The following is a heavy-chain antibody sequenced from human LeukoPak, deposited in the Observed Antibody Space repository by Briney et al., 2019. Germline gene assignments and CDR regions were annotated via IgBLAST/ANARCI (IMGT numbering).Heavy chain of an antibody. CDR2: ISGSGGST. CDR1: GFTFSSYA. D-gene: IGHD2-2*01. J-gene: IGHJ4*02. Sequence: LSGGSLRLSCAASGFTFSSYAMSWVRQAPGKGLEWVSAISGSGGSTYYADSVKGRFTISRDNSKNTLYLQMNSLRAEDTAVYYCAKTLSGSTSSKQRAHYFDYWGQGTLVTVSS. V-gene: IGHV3-23*01. CDR3: AKTLSGSTSSKQRAHYFDY.